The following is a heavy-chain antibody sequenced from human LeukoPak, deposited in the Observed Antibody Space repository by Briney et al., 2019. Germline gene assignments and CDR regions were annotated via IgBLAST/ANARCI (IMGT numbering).Heavy chain of an antibody. CDR1: GDSISSSSYY. J-gene: IGHJ4*02. CDR2: IYYSGST. D-gene: IGHD5-18*01. CDR3: ASLRGYSYGSALY. Sequence: SETLSLTCTVSGDSISSSSYYCGWIRQPPGTGLEWIGSIYYSGSTYYNPSLKSRVTISVDTSKNQFSLKLSSVTAADTAVYYCASLRGYSYGSALYWGQGTLVTVSS. V-gene: IGHV4-39*01.